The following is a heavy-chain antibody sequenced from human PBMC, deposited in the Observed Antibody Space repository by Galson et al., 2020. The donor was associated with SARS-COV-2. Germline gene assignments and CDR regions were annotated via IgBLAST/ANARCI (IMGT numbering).Heavy chain of an antibody. Sequence: SLRLSCAASGFTFDDYAMHWVRQAPGKGLEWVSGISWNSGRIGYEDSVKGRFTISRDNAKNSLYLQMNSLRAEDTALYYCARGLDSTGYNWFYPWGQGTLVTVSS. CDR1: GFTFDDYA. CDR2: ISWNSGRI. J-gene: IGHJ5*02. D-gene: IGHD3-22*01. V-gene: IGHV3-9*01. CDR3: ARGLDSTGYNWFYP.